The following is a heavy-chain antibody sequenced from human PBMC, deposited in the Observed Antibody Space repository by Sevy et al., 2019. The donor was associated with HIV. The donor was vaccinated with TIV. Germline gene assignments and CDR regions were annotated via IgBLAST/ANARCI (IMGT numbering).Heavy chain of an antibody. CDR1: GFTFSNYA. CDR3: AKDIVSMASRKGYFDY. CDR2: ISGTGLST. J-gene: IGHJ4*02. D-gene: IGHD6-6*01. V-gene: IGHV3-23*01. Sequence: GGSLRLSCAASGFTFSNYAMNWVRQAPGKGLEWVSTISGTGLSTYYADSVKGRFTISRDNSKNTLYLQMNTLRAEDTAFYFCAKDIVSMASRKGYFDYWGQGTLVTVSS.